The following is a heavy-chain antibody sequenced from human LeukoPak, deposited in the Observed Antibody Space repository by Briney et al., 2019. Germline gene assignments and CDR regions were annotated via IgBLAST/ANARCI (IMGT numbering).Heavy chain of an antibody. Sequence: GGSLRLSCAASGFTFSSYGMHWVRQAPGKGLEWVAVISYDGSNKYYADSVKGRFTISRDNPKNTLYLQMNSLRAEDTAVYYCAKGGPLDGYNIYFDYWGQGTLVTVSS. CDR1: GFTFSSYG. J-gene: IGHJ4*02. CDR3: AKGGPLDGYNIYFDY. D-gene: IGHD5-24*01. V-gene: IGHV3-30*18. CDR2: ISYDGSNK.